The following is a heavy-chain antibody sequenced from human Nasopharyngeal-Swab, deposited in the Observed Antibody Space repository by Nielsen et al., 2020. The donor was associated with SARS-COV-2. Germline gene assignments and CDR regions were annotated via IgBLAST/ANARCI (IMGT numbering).Heavy chain of an antibody. CDR3: ARGHCGGDCPRFDF. CDR1: EFTFSSYA. CDR2: VSGSGNTA. D-gene: IGHD2-21*02. J-gene: IGHJ4*02. Sequence: GESLKISCAASEFTFSSYAMSWVRQAPGKGLEWVSGVSGSGNTAYYADSVKGRFTISRDNSKGTLYLQLNSLRVEDTAVYFCARGHCGGDCPRFDFWGQGTLVTVSS. V-gene: IGHV3-23*01.